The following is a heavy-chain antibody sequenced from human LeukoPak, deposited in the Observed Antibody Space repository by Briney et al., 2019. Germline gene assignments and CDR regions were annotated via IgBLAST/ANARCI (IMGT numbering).Heavy chain of an antibody. V-gene: IGHV3-20*04. CDR2: INWDGTNT. CDR3: VKDLSSNWYSFDY. CDR1: GFSFSDYN. Sequence: RTGGSLRLSCAVSGFSFSDYNMKWVRQAPGKGLEWVSGINWDGTNTYYAESVKGRFTISRDSAEKSLYLHMNSLRDDDTAFYYCVKDLSSNWYSFDYWGQGTLVTVSS. J-gene: IGHJ4*02. D-gene: IGHD6-13*01.